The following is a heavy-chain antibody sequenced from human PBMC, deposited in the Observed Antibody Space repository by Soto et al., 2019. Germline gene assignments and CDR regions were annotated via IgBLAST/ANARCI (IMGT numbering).Heavy chain of an antibody. Sequence: XSVKVSCKASGYTFTHYYMHWVRQAPGQGLEWMGWINPNSGGTNYAQKFQGRVTMNRDTSISTAYMELSSLRSDDTAVYYCARDSPSLTYCGGDCYSIDYWGQGTLVTVSS. V-gene: IGHV1-2*02. CDR1: GYTFTHYY. CDR3: ARDSPSLTYCGGDCYSIDY. D-gene: IGHD2-21*02. J-gene: IGHJ4*02. CDR2: INPNSGGT.